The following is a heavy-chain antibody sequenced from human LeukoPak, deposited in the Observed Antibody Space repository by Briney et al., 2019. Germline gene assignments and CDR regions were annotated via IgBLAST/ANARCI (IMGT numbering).Heavy chain of an antibody. CDR1: GFIFSTSW. D-gene: IGHD5-18*01. CDR2: IQYDGGNK. J-gene: IGHJ4*02. V-gene: IGHV3-30*02. CDR3: AKGSDTAMADFDY. Sequence: PGGSLRLSCTASGFIFSTSWMTWGRQAAGKGLEWVAFIQYDGGNKYYADSVKGRFTISRDNSKNTLYLQMNSLRAEDTAVYYCAKGSDTAMADFDYWGQGTLVTVSS.